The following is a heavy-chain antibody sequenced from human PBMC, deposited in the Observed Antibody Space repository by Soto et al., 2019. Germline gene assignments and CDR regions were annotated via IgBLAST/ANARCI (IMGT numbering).Heavy chain of an antibody. CDR2: IWYDGSNK. CDR3: ARVSAPYSGSYYDH. D-gene: IGHD1-26*01. CDR1: GFTFSSYG. J-gene: IGHJ4*02. Sequence: SLRLSCAASGFTFSSYGMHWVRQAPGKGLEWVAVIWYDGSNKYYADSVKGRFTISRDNSKNTLYLQMNSLRAEDTAVYYCARVSAPYSGSYYDHWGQGTLVTVSS. V-gene: IGHV3-33*01.